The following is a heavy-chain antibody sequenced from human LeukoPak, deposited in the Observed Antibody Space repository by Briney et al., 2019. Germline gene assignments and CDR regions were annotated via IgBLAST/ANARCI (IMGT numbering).Heavy chain of an antibody. CDR3: AGNDYGELYMDV. Sequence: ASVKASCKASGYTFTGYYMQWVRRAPGQGLEWMGRIIPIFGTANYAQKFQGRVTVTTDESTSTAYMEVSSLRSEDTAVYYCAGNDYGELYMDVWGKGTTVTVSS. CDR1: GYTFTGYY. CDR2: IIPIFGTA. D-gene: IGHD4-17*01. V-gene: IGHV1-69*05. J-gene: IGHJ6*03.